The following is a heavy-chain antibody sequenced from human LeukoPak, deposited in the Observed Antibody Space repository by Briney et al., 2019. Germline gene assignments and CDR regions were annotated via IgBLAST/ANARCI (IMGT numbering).Heavy chain of an antibody. CDR3: AKDFPCSGSSCYSSGFDY. D-gene: IGHD2-15*01. Sequence: GGSLRLSCAASGFTFSSYGMHWVRQAPGKRLEWVAVISYDGSNKYYADSVKGRFTISRDNSKNTLYLQMNSLRAEDTAVYYCAKDFPCSGSSCYSSGFDYWGQGTLVTVSS. J-gene: IGHJ4*02. V-gene: IGHV3-30*18. CDR2: ISYDGSNK. CDR1: GFTFSSYG.